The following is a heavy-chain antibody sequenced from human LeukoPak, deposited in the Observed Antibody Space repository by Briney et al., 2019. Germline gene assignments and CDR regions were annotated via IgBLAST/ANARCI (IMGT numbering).Heavy chain of an antibody. D-gene: IGHD3-3*01. V-gene: IGHV3-21*01. CDR3: ARDYNFWSGYYHY. Sequence: GGSLRLSCAASGFTFSSYAMTWVRQAPGKGLEWVSAISSSSSYIYYADSVKGRFTISRDNAKNSLYLQMNSLRAEDTAVYYCARDYNFWSGYYHYWGQGTLVTVSS. CDR2: ISSSSSYI. CDR1: GFTFSSYA. J-gene: IGHJ4*02.